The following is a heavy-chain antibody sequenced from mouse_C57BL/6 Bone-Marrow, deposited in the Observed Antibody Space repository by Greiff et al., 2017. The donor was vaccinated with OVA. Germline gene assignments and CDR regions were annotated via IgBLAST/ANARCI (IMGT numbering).Heavy chain of an antibody. CDR1: GYAFTNYL. J-gene: IGHJ1*03. CDR3: ARSGDYDGYFDV. D-gene: IGHD2-4*01. Sequence: QVQLKESGAELVRPGTSVKVSCKASGYAFTNYLIEWVKQRPGQGLEWIGVINPGSGGTNYNEKFKGKATLTADKSSSTAYMQLSSLTSEDSAVYFCARSGDYDGYFDVWGTGTTVTVSS. CDR2: INPGSGGT. V-gene: IGHV1-54*01.